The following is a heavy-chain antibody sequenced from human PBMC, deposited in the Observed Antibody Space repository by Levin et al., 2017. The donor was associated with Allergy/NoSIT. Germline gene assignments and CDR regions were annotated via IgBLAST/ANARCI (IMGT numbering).Heavy chain of an antibody. CDR1: GFTFSSYA. D-gene: IGHD6-13*01. V-gene: IGHV3-23*01. Sequence: GESLKISCAASGFTFSSYAMSWVRQAPGKGLEWVSAISGSGGSTYYADSVKGRFTISRDNSKNTLYLQMNSLRAEDTAVYYCASIAAAGTFDYWGQGTLVTVSS. CDR2: ISGSGGST. J-gene: IGHJ4*02. CDR3: ASIAAAGTFDY.